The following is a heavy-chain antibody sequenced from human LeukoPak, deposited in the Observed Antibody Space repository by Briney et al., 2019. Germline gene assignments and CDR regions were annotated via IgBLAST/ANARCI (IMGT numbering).Heavy chain of an antibody. J-gene: IGHJ3*02. V-gene: IGHV4-39*07. D-gene: IGHD2-2*01. CDR3: ARSYCSSISCLDAFDI. CDR1: GGSISSSSYY. CDR2: IYYSGST. Sequence: SETLSLTCTVSGGSISSSSYYWGWIRPPPGKGLEWIGSIYYSGSTYYNPSLKSRVTMSVDTSKNQFSLKLSSVTAADTAVYYCARSYCSSISCLDAFDIWGQGTMVAVSS.